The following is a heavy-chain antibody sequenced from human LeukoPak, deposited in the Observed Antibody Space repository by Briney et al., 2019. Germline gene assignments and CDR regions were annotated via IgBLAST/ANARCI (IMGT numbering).Heavy chain of an antibody. Sequence: ASVKVSCKASGYTFTSYGISWVRQAPGQGLEWMGWISAYNGNTNYAQKLQGRVTMTTDTSTSTAYMELRSLRSDDTAVYYCAREAAGYCSSTSCSPFDYWGQGTLVTVSS. D-gene: IGHD2-2*01. V-gene: IGHV1-18*01. J-gene: IGHJ4*02. CDR2: ISAYNGNT. CDR3: AREAAGYCSSTSCSPFDY. CDR1: GYTFTSYG.